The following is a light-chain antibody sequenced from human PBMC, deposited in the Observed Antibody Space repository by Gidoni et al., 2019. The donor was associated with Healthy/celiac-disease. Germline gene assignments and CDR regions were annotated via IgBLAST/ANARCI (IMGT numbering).Light chain of an antibody. CDR3: CSYAVSSTWV. Sequence: QSALTQPASVSASPGQSITISCTGTSSDVGSYNLVSWYQQHPGKAPKLMIYEGSKRPSGVSTRFSGSKSVNTASLTISVLQAEDEADYYCCSYAVSSTWVFGGGTKLSVL. J-gene: IGLJ3*02. CDR1: SSDVGSYNL. CDR2: EGS. V-gene: IGLV2-23*01.